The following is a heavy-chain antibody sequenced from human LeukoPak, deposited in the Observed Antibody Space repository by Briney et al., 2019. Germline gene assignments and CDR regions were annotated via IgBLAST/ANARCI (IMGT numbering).Heavy chain of an antibody. CDR3: TSYQAEYFQH. Sequence: GGSLRLSCAASGFTFSTYSMNWVRHAPGEGREWVSSISSSGSYIYYADSVKGRFTISRDNAKNSLYLQMNSLRAEDTAVYYCTSYQAEYFQHWGQGTLVTVSS. CDR2: ISSSGSYI. CDR1: GFTFSTYS. J-gene: IGHJ1*01. V-gene: IGHV3-21*01. D-gene: IGHD2-2*01.